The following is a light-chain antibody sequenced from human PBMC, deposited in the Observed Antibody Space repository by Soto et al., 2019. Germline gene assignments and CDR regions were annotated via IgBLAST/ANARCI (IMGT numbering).Light chain of an antibody. Sequence: QSVLTQPPSASGTPGQRVTISCSGSSFNVGSNSVYWYQQLPGTAPKLLIYRNDQRPSGVPDRFSGSKSGVSASLAISGLRSEDEANYYCAAWDDSLSGQVAFGGGTKLTVL. CDR3: AAWDDSLSGQVA. V-gene: IGLV1-47*01. J-gene: IGLJ2*01. CDR2: RND. CDR1: SFNVGSNS.